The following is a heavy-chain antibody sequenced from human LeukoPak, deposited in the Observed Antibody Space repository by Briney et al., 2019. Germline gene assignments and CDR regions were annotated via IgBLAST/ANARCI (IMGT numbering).Heavy chain of an antibody. CDR1: GYTFTSYD. V-gene: IGHV1-8*02. CDR2: MNPNSGNT. CDR3: ARGEGSSLLWFGELSHV. D-gene: IGHD3-10*01. Sequence: GASVKVSCKASGYTFTSYDINWVRQATGQGLEWMGWMNPNSGNTGYAQKFQGRVTMTRNTSISTAYMELSSLRSEDTAVYYCARGEGSSLLWFGELSHVWGQGTTVTVSS. J-gene: IGHJ6*02.